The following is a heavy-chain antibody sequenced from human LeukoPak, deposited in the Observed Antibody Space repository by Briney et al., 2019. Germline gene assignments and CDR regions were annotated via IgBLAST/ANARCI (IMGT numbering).Heavy chain of an antibody. CDR2: ISGSGGST. CDR1: GFTFSSYA. V-gene: IGHV3-23*01. CDR3: AKPVTVTTTDY. Sequence: GGSLRLSCTASGFTFSSYAMSWVRQAPGKGLEWVSAISGSGGSTYYADSVKGRFTISRDNSKNTLYLQMNSLTAEDTAVYYCAKPVTVTTTDYWGQGTLVTVSS. D-gene: IGHD4-17*01. J-gene: IGHJ4*02.